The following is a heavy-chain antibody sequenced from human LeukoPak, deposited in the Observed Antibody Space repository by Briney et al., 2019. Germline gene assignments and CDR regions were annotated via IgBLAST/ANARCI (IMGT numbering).Heavy chain of an antibody. Sequence: GGSLRLSCAASGSTFSSYEMNWVRQAPGKGLEWVSYISSSGSTIYYADSVKGRFTISRDNAKNSLYLQMNSLRAEDTAVYYCARDQNSRGYSYGPWGQGTLVTVSS. J-gene: IGHJ5*02. CDR1: GSTFSSYE. V-gene: IGHV3-48*03. CDR3: ARDQNSRGYSYGP. D-gene: IGHD5-18*01. CDR2: ISSSGSTI.